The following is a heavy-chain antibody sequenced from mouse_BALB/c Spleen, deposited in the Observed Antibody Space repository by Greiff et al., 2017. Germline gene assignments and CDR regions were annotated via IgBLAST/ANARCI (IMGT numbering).Heavy chain of an antibody. V-gene: IGHV5-17*02. J-gene: IGHJ4*01. CDR2: ISSGSSTI. CDR3: ARSRQLGLRNYAMDY. D-gene: IGHD3-2*01. CDR1: GFTFSSFG. Sequence: EVKLMESGGGLVQPGGSRKLSCAASGFTFSSFGMHWVRQAPEKGLEWVAYISSGSSTIYYADTVKGRFTISRDNPKNTLFLQMTSLRSEDTAMYYCARSRQLGLRNYAMDYWGQGTSVTVSS.